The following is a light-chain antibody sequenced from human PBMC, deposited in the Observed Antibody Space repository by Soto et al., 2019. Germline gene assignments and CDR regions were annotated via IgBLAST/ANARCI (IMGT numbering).Light chain of an antibody. CDR1: SSDVGGYNY. CDR3: TSYAGNNIYV. V-gene: IGLV2-8*02. Sequence: SVRPQPASASRSAGRSVTLSCIGTSSDVGGYNYVSWYQQHPGKAPKLLIFEVTKRPSGVPNRFSGSKSGNTASLTVSGLQTEDEADYYCTSYAGNNIYVFGTGTKVTVL. J-gene: IGLJ1*01. CDR2: EVT.